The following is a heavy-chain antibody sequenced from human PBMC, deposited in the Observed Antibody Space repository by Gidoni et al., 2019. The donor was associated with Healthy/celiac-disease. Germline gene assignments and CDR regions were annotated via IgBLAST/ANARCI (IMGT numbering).Heavy chain of an antibody. Sequence: QVQLVQSGAEVKKTGSSVKVSCKASGGTFSSYAISWVRQAPGQGLEWMGGIIPIFVTANYAQKFQVRVTITADESTSTAYMELSSLRSEDTAVYYCASGVDYLEYFQHWGQGTLVTVSS. CDR1: GGTFSSYA. J-gene: IGHJ1*01. D-gene: IGHD3-3*01. V-gene: IGHV1-69*01. CDR3: ASGVDYLEYFQH. CDR2: IIPIFVTA.